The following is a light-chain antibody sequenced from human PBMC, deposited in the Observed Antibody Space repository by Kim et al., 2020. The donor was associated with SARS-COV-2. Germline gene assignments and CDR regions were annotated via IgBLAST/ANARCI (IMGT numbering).Light chain of an antibody. CDR1: QDISNY. CDR2: DAS. V-gene: IGKV1-33*01. CDR3: QHYGNLPL. Sequence: SASVGDRVTITCQASQDISNYLNWYQQKPGKAPKLLIYDASNLQTGVPSRFSGSGSGTHFTFTISSLQPEDIGTYYCQHYGNLPLFGGGTKVDIK. J-gene: IGKJ4*01.